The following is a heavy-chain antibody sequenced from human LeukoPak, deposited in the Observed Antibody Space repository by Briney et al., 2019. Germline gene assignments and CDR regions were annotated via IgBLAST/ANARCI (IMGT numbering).Heavy chain of an antibody. V-gene: IGHV3-74*01. Sequence: GGSLRLSCAASGFTFGTYWMHWVRHAPGKGLVWVSRTNEDGSITNYADSVKGRFTISRDNAKDTLYLQMNGLRAEDTAVYHCIRDLGGRSGYWGQGTLVTVSS. D-gene: IGHD1-26*01. J-gene: IGHJ4*02. CDR1: GFTFGTYW. CDR2: TNEDGSIT. CDR3: IRDLGGRSGY.